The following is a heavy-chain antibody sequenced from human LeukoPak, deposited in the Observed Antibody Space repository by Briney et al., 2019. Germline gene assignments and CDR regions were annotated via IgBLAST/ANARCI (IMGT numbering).Heavy chain of an antibody. V-gene: IGHV3-15*01. Sequence: PGGSLRLSCAASGFTFSNAWMSWVRQAPGKGPEWVGRIKSKTDGGTTDYAAPVKGRFTISRDDSKNTLYLQMNSLKTEDTAVYYCTTGPYYYDSSVGYWGQGTLVTVSS. CDR3: TTGPYYYDSSVGY. CDR2: IKSKTDGGTT. D-gene: IGHD3-22*01. J-gene: IGHJ4*02. CDR1: GFTFSNAW.